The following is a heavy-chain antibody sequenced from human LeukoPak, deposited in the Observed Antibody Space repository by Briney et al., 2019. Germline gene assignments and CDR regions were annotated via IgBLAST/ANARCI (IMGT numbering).Heavy chain of an antibody. CDR2: ISSSSSTI. V-gene: IGHV3-48*02. J-gene: IGHJ2*01. Sequence: GGSLRLSCAASGFTFSSYSMNWVRQAPGKGLEWVSYISSSSSTIYYADSVKGRFTISRDNAKNSLYLQMNSLRDEDTAVYYCARVDYGDYENWYFDLWGRGTLVTVSS. CDR1: GFTFSSYS. CDR3: ARVDYGDYENWYFDL. D-gene: IGHD4-17*01.